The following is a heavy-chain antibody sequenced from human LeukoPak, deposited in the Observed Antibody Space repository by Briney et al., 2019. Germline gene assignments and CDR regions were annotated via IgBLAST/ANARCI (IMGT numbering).Heavy chain of an antibody. Sequence: ASVKVSCKASGYTFTSYGISWVRQAPGQGLEWMGWISAYNGNTNYAQKLQGRVTMTTDTSTSTAYMELRSLRSDDTAVYYCARESHYDILTGYYTNWFDPWGQGTLVTVSS. CDR3: ARESHYDILTGYYTNWFDP. V-gene: IGHV1-18*01. CDR2: ISAYNGNT. J-gene: IGHJ5*02. D-gene: IGHD3-9*01. CDR1: GYTFTSYG.